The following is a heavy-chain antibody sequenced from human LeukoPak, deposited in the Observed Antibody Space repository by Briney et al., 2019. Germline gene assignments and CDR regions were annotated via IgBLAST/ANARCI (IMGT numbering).Heavy chain of an antibody. CDR1: GFILSSYD. V-gene: IGHV3-33*01. J-gene: IGHJ4*02. CDR3: ARKPYDFWTGYLVDY. Sequence: GGSLRLSCATSGFILSSYDIHWVRQAPGKGLEWLAVIWHDGSEEYYADSVKGRFSISRVNSEETVYLQMNSLRVEDTAVYYCARKPYDFWTGYLVDYWGQGTLVTVSS. D-gene: IGHD3-3*01. CDR2: IWHDGSEE.